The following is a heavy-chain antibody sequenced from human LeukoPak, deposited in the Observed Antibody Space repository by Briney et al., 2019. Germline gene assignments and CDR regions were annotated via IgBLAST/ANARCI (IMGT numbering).Heavy chain of an antibody. CDR3: ATYRQVLLPFES. D-gene: IGHD2-8*02. CDR1: GFTFDDYT. CDR2: ITWDGGST. V-gene: IGHV3-43*01. Sequence: GGSLRLSCAASGFTFDDYTMHWVRQAPGKGLEWVSLITWDGGSTYYADSVKGRFTISRDNSKNSLYLQMNSLRAEDTAIYYCATYRQVLLPFESWGQGTLVTVSS. J-gene: IGHJ4*02.